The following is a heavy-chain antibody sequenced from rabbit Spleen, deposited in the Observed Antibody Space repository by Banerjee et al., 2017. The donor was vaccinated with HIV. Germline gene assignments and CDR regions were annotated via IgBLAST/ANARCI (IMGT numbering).Heavy chain of an antibody. Sequence: QEQLVESGGGLVQPEGSLTLTCKASGLDFSRSYWICWVRQAPGKGLEWIACFDVSGSGRTHYANWAKGRFTVSKTSSTTVTLQMTSLTAADTATYFCARDTGTSFSSYGMDLWGQGTLVTVS. J-gene: IGHJ6*01. CDR1: GLDFSRSYW. CDR2: FDVSGSGRT. CDR3: ARDTGTSFSSYGMDL. V-gene: IGHV1S45*01. D-gene: IGHD7-1*01.